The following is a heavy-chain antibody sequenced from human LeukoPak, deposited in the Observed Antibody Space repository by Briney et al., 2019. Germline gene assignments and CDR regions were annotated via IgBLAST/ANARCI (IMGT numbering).Heavy chain of an antibody. Sequence: ASVKVSCKASGYTFTGYYMHWVRQAPGQGLAWMGWINPNSGGTNYAQKFQGRVTMTRDTSISTAYMELSRLRSDDTAVYYCATLYSGYDYYLDFWGQGTLVTVSS. D-gene: IGHD5-12*01. CDR1: GYTFTGYY. J-gene: IGHJ4*02. V-gene: IGHV1-2*02. CDR3: ATLYSGYDYYLDF. CDR2: INPNSGGT.